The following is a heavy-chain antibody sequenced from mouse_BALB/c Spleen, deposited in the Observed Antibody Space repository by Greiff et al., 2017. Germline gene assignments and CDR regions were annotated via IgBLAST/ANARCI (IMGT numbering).Heavy chain of an antibody. Sequence: EVMLVESGGGLVKPGGSLKLSCAASGFAFSSYDMSWVRQTPEKRLEWVAYISSGGGSTYYPDTVKGRITISRDNAKNTLYLQMSSLKSEDTAMYYCAKQRSAWFAYWGQGTLVTVSA. V-gene: IGHV5-12-1*01. CDR2: ISSGGGST. CDR3: AKQRSAWFAY. J-gene: IGHJ3*01. CDR1: GFAFSSYD.